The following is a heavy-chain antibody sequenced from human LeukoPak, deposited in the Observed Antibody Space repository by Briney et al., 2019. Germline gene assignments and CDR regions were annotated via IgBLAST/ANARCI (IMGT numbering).Heavy chain of an antibody. J-gene: IGHJ4*02. CDR1: GFSVSNYG. D-gene: IGHD2-15*01. CDR3: AQGYLSGWYPY. Sequence: PGGSLRLSCAVSGFSVSNYGMSWVRPAPGKGLEWISAISVDGEETFYADSVKGRFFISRDNSKNTLYLVMNSLRAEDTPVYRCAQGYLSGWYPYWGQGSLVSLSS. CDR2: ISVDGEET. V-gene: IGHV3-23*01.